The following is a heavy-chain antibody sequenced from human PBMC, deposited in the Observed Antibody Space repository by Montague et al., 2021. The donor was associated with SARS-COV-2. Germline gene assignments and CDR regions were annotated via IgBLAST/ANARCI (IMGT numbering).Heavy chain of an antibody. CDR3: ARARAGRITIFGVECNWFDP. CDR2: TYYSGST. CDR1: GGSISSGGYY. Sequence: TLSLTCTVSGGSISSGGYYWSWIRQHQGEGLEWIGYTYYSGSTYYNPSLKSSVTISVDTSKNQFSLKPSSVTAADTALYYCARARAGRITIFGVECNWFDPWGQGTLVTVSS. D-gene: IGHD3-3*01. V-gene: IGHV4-31*03. J-gene: IGHJ5*02.